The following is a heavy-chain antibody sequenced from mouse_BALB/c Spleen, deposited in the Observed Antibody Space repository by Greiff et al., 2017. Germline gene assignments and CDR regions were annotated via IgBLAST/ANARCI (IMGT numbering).Heavy chain of an antibody. CDR3: TRSDGMDY. CDR1: AYTFTSYY. CDR2: INPSNGGT. J-gene: IGHJ4*01. Sequence: QVQLQLSRAELVKPGASVKLSCKASAYTFTSYYMYWVKQRPGQGLEWIGEINPSNGGTNFNEKFKSKATLTVDKSSSTAYMQLSSLTSEDSAVYYCTRSDGMDYWGQGTSVTVSS. V-gene: IGHV1S81*02.